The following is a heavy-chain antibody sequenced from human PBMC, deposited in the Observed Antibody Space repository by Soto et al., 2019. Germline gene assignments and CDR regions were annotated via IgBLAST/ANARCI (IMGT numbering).Heavy chain of an antibody. D-gene: IGHD6-13*01. CDR3: ARDGQGTAPGGFYYYGLDV. J-gene: IGHJ6*02. CDR2: NNPNSGGT. CDR1: GYTFTGYY. V-gene: IGHV1-2*04. Sequence: VQLVQSGAEVKKPGASLKVSCKASGYTFTGYYIHWVRQAPGQGLEWMGWNNPNSGGTDYAQKCQGWVTMTTDTSSNTAYMDMSRRDSDDTAVYYWARDGQGTAPGGFYYYGLDVWGQGTTVTGSS.